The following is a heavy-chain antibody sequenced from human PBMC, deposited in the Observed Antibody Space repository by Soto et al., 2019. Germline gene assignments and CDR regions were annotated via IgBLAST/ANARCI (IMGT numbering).Heavy chain of an antibody. CDR2: ISYDGSNK. D-gene: IGHD6-19*01. CDR1: GFTFRSYA. CDR3: ARDVGGSGWYDY. Sequence: QVQLVESGGGVVQPGRSLRLSCAASGFTFRSYAMHWVRQAPGKGLEWVAVISYDGSNKYYADSVKGRFTISRDNSKNTLYLQTNSLRAEDTAVYYCARDVGGSGWYDYWGQGTLVTVSS. V-gene: IGHV3-30-3*01. J-gene: IGHJ4*02.